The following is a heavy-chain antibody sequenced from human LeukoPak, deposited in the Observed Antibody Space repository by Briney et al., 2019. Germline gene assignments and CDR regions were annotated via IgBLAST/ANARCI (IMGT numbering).Heavy chain of an antibody. CDR3: GRDGVEGNIAVAGGFDY. Sequence: GGSLRLSCAASGFTFSSYGMHWVRQAPGKGLEWVAVIWYDGSNKYYADSVKGRFTISRDNSKNTLYLQMNRLRAEDTAVYSCGRDGVEGNIAVAGGFDYWGQGTLVTVSS. CDR1: GFTFSSYG. J-gene: IGHJ4*02. V-gene: IGHV3-33*01. CDR2: IWYDGSNK. D-gene: IGHD6-19*01.